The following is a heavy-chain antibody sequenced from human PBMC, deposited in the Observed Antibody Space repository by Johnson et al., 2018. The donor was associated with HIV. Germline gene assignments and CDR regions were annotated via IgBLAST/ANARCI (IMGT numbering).Heavy chain of an antibody. V-gene: IGHV3-11*01. Sequence: VQLVESGGGLVKPGGSLRLSCAASGFTFSDYYMSWIRQAPGKGLEWVSYISSSCSTIYYADSVKGRFTISRDDSKNTAYLQMNSLKTEDTAVYYCTSEWDIVATISPDAFDIWGQGTMVTVSS. J-gene: IGHJ3*02. D-gene: IGHD5-12*01. CDR3: TSEWDIVATISPDAFDI. CDR2: ISSSCSTI. CDR1: GFTFSDYY.